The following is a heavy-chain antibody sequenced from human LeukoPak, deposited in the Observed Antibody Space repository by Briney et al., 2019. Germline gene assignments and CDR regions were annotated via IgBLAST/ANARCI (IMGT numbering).Heavy chain of an antibody. Sequence: SETLSLTCTVSGGSISSGDYYWSWIRQPPGEGLEWIGYIYYSESTYYNPSLKSRVTISVDTSKNQFSLKLSSVTAADTAVYYCASLSAEDYFDYWGQGTLVTVSS. V-gene: IGHV4-30-4*08. CDR3: ASLSAEDYFDY. CDR2: IYYSEST. J-gene: IGHJ4*02. CDR1: GGSISSGDYY.